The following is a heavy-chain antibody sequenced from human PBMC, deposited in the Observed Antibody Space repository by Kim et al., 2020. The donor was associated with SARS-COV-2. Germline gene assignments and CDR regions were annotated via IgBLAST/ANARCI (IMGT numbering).Heavy chain of an antibody. CDR3: TTLGLRGTI. J-gene: IGHJ1*01. V-gene: IGHV3-15*01. D-gene: IGHD1-7*01. Sequence: GGSLRLSCAASGFTFSNAWMSWVRQAPGKGLEWVGHIKSKTDGGTTDYAAPVKGRFTISRDDSKNTLYLQMNSLKTEDTAVYYCTTLGLRGTIWGQGTLVTVSS. CDR1: GFTFSNAW. CDR2: IKSKTDGGTT.